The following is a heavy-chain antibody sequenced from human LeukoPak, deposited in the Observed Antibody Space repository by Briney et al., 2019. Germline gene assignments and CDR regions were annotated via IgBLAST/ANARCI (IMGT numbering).Heavy chain of an antibody. V-gene: IGHV4-30-2*01. CDR2: IYHSGST. CDR3: ARVNYYGSGSSGGLDY. D-gene: IGHD3-10*01. Sequence: SEPLSLTCAVSGGSISSGGYSWSWIRQPPGKGLEWIGYIYHSGSTYYNPSLKSRVPISVDRSKNQFSLELSSVTAADTAVYYCARVNYYGSGSSGGLDYWGQGTLVTVSS. CDR1: GGSISSGGYS. J-gene: IGHJ4*02.